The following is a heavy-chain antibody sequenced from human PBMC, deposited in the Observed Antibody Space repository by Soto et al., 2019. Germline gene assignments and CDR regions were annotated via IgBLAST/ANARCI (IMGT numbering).Heavy chain of an antibody. V-gene: IGHV3-23*01. CDR3: AKDSLFIGAQAVDFSYYFGY. CDR1: GFTFSSYA. Sequence: GGSLRLSCAASGFTFSSYAMSWVRQAPGKGLEWVSAISGSGGSTYYADPVKGRFTISRDNSKNTLYLQMNSLRAEDTAVYYCAKDSLFIGAQAVDFSYYFGYWGQGTLVTVSS. J-gene: IGHJ4*02. CDR2: ISGSGGST. D-gene: IGHD6-19*01.